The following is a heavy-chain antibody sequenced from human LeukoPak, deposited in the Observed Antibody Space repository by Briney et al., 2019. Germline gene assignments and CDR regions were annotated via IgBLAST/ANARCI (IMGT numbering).Heavy chain of an antibody. J-gene: IGHJ3*02. D-gene: IGHD3-9*01. CDR1: GFTFSSYD. Sequence: GGSLRLSCAASGFTFSSYDMHWVRQAPGKGLEWVSAIGTAGDTYYPGSVKGRFTISRENAKNSLYLQMNSLRAGDTAVYYCARARYGLDFDTWGQGTMVTVSS. CDR3: ARARYGLDFDT. CDR2: IGTAGDT. V-gene: IGHV3-13*01.